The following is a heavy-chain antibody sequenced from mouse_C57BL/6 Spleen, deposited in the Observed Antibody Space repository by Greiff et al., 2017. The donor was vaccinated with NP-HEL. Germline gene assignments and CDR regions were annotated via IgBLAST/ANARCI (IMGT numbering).Heavy chain of an antibody. CDR1: GFTFTDYY. Sequence: EVKLMESGGGLVQPGGSLSLSCAASGFTFTDYYMSWVRQPPGKALEWLGFIRNKANGYTTEYSASVKGRFTISSDNSQSILYLQMNALRAADSATYYCASSYGNYVGNRAWFAYWGQGTLVTVSA. CDR3: ASSYGNYVGNRAWFAY. V-gene: IGHV7-3*01. CDR2: IRNKANGYTT. D-gene: IGHD2-1*01. J-gene: IGHJ3*01.